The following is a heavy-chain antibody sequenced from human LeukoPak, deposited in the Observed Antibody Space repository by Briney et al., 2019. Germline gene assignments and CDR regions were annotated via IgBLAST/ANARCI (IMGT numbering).Heavy chain of an antibody. Sequence: SETLSLTCTVSGGSISSYDWSWIRQPPGKGLERIGYIYYTGSTNYNPSLKSRVTISVDTSKNHFSLRLISVTAADTAVYYCARNTIYSYGAFDIWGQGTMVTVSS. D-gene: IGHD5-18*01. CDR1: GGSISSYD. V-gene: IGHV4-59*01. CDR2: IYYTGST. J-gene: IGHJ3*02. CDR3: ARNTIYSYGAFDI.